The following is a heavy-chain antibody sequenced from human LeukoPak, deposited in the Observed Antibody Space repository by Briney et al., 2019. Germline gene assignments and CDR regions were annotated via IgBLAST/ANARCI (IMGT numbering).Heavy chain of an antibody. V-gene: IGHV3-48*01. J-gene: IGHJ3*02. D-gene: IGHD4-17*01. CDR1: GFTFSSYN. CDR3: ARDLDYVHVLDI. Sequence: GGSLRLSCAASGFTFSSYNMNWVRQAPGKGLEWVSYISSSSSNIDYADSVKGRFTISRHNAKNSLFLQMNSLRAEDTAVYYCARDLDYVHVLDIWGQGTVVTVSS. CDR2: ISSSSSNI.